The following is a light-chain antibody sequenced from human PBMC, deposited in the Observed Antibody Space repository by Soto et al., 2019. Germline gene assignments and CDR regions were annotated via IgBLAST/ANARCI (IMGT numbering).Light chain of an antibody. CDR1: QSLSSY. CDR3: QQRSNWPPFT. V-gene: IGKV3-11*01. CDR2: DAS. Sequence: EIVMTPSPATLSVSPGERATLSCRASQSLSSYLAWYQQKPGQAPRLLIYDASSRATGIPARFSGSGSGTDFTLTISSLEPEDFALYYCQQRSNWPPFTFGPGTKVDIK. J-gene: IGKJ3*01.